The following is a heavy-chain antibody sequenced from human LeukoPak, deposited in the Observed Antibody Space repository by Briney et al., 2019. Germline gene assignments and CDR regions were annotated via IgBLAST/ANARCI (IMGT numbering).Heavy chain of an antibody. CDR1: GYTFTSYG. V-gene: IGHV1-18*01. J-gene: IGHJ4*02. D-gene: IGHD3-22*01. CDR2: ISAYNGNT. CDR3: AREYYYDSSGPYFDY. Sequence: ASVNVSCKASGYTFTSYGISWVRQAPGQGLEWMGWISAYNGNTNYAQKLQGRVTMTTDTSTSTAYMELRSLRSDDTAVYYCAREYYYDSSGPYFDYWGQGTLVTVSS.